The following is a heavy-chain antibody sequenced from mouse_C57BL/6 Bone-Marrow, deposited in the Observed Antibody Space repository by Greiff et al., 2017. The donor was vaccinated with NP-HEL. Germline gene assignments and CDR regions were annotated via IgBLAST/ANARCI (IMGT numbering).Heavy chain of an antibody. CDR1: GYTFTSYW. V-gene: IGHV1-69*01. J-gene: IGHJ1*03. Sequence: QVQLQQPGAELVMPGASVKLSCKASGYTFTSYWMHWVKQRPGQGLEWIGEIDPSDSYTNYNQKFKGKSTLTVDKSSSTAYMQLSSLTSDDSAVYYCARDGTWDVWYFDVWGTGTTVTVSS. D-gene: IGHD4-1*01. CDR2: IDPSDSYT. CDR3: ARDGTWDVWYFDV.